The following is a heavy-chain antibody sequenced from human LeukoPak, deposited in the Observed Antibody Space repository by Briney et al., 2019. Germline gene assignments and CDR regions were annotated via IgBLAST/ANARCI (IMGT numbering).Heavy chain of an antibody. CDR2: IYSGGNT. CDR1: GFTVSSNS. Sequence: GGSLRLSCTVSGFTVSSNSMSWVRQAPGKGLEWVSFIYSGGNTHYSDSVKGRFTISRDNSKNTLYLQMNSLRAEDTAVYYCAHPTEYSSSWYGNWFDPWGQGTLVTVSS. D-gene: IGHD6-13*01. CDR3: AHPTEYSSSWYGNWFDP. J-gene: IGHJ5*02. V-gene: IGHV3-53*01.